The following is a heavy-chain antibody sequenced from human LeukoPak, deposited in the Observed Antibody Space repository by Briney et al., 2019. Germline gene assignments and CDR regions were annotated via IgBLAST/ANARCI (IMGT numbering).Heavy chain of an antibody. CDR3: ARDTYDSSGYYAHLDY. J-gene: IGHJ4*02. CDR1: GFTFSSYW. Sequence: PGGSLRFSCAASGFTFSSYWMSWVRQAPGKGLEWVANIKQDGSEKYYVDSVKGRFTISRDNAKNSLYLQMSSLRAEDTAVYYCARDTYDSSGYYAHLDYWGQGTLVTVSS. D-gene: IGHD3-22*01. V-gene: IGHV3-7*01. CDR2: IKQDGSEK.